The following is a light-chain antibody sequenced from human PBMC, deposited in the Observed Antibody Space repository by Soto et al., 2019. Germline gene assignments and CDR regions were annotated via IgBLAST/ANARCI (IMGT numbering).Light chain of an antibody. CDR3: QNYNSAPFT. CDR1: QGISTY. V-gene: IGKV1-27*01. CDR2: AAS. J-gene: IGKJ3*01. Sequence: DIQMTQSPSSLSASVGDRVTITCRASQGISTYLGWYQQKPGKVPKLLIYAASTLQSGVPSRFSGSGSGTDSTLTISRLQPEDVATYYSQNYNSAPFTFGPGTKVDIK.